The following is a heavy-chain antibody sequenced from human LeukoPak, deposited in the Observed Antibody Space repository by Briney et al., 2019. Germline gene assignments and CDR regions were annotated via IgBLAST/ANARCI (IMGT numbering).Heavy chain of an antibody. Sequence: GGSLRLSCAASGFTFSSYGMHWVRQAPGKGLEWVAVISYDGSNKYYADSVKGRFTISRGNSKNTLYLQMNSLRAEDTAVYYCAKLDRSGSYSYWGQGTLVTVSS. D-gene: IGHD1-26*01. CDR1: GFTFSSYG. V-gene: IGHV3-30*18. CDR2: ISYDGSNK. CDR3: AKLDRSGSYSY. J-gene: IGHJ4*02.